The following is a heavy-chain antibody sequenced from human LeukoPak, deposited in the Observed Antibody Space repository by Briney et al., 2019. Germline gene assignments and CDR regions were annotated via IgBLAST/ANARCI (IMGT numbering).Heavy chain of an antibody. CDR1: GCTFTNYA. V-gene: IGHV1-3*01. CDR3: ARGDTAMVNYGMDV. D-gene: IGHD5-18*01. CDR2: INAGTGNT. Sequence: GASVKVSCKASGCTFTNYAIHWVRQAPGQRLEWMGWINAGTGNTKYSQRFQGRVTITRDTSASTAYMELSSLRSEDTAVYYCARGDTAMVNYGMDVWGQGTTVTVSS. J-gene: IGHJ6*02.